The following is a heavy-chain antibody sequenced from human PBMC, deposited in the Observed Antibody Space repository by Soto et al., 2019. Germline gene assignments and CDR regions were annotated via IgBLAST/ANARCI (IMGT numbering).Heavy chain of an antibody. D-gene: IGHD3-3*01. V-gene: IGHV4-31*03. CDR2: IYYSGST. CDR1: GASIGSSGPY. CDR3: ARGLGYDFWSGYYSHYYFDY. J-gene: IGHJ4*02. Sequence: SETLSLTCTVSGASIGSSGPYWSWIRQHPGKGLEWIGYIYYSGSTYYNPSLKSRVTISVDTSKNQFSLKLSSVTAADTAVYYCARGLGYDFWSGYYSHYYFDYWRQGTLVTVSS.